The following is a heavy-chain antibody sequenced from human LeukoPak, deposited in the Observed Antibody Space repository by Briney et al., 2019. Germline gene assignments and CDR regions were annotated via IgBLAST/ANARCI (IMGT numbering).Heavy chain of an antibody. CDR1: GFTFTSSA. D-gene: IGHD3-22*01. J-gene: IGHJ3*02. Sequence: TSVKVSCKASGFTFTSSAMQWVRQARGQRLEWIGWIVVGSGNTNYAQKFQERVTITRDMSTSTAHMELSSLRSEDTAVYYCAAALYDSSGYHAFDIWGQGTMVTVSS. V-gene: IGHV1-58*02. CDR3: AAALYDSSGYHAFDI. CDR2: IVVGSGNT.